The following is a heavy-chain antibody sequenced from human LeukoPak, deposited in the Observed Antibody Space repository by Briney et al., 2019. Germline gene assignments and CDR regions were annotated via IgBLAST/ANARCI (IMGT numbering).Heavy chain of an antibody. J-gene: IGHJ4*02. D-gene: IGHD3-10*01. CDR3: ARGPHYYGAGSLDY. CDR1: GGSISSYH. Sequence: NASETLSLTCTVSGGSISSYHWSWIRQPAGKGLEWIGRIYTSGSTNYNPSLKSRVTMSVDTSKNQFSLKMSSVTAADTAVYYCARGPHYYGAGSLDYWGQGTLVTVSS. CDR2: IYTSGST. V-gene: IGHV4-4*07.